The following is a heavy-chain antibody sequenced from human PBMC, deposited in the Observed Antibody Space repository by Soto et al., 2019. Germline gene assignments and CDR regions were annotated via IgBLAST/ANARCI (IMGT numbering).Heavy chain of an antibody. J-gene: IGHJ6*02. CDR1: GFTFTSYW. Sequence: EVELVESGGGLGQPGGSLRLSCAASGFTFTSYWMNWVRQAPGKGLVWVSRINSDGSTTGYVDSVKGRFTISRDNAKNTLYLQMNSLRAEDTAVYYCARRDQIAYYYGMDVWGQGTTVTVSS. CDR3: ARRDQIAYYYGMDV. CDR2: INSDGSTT. V-gene: IGHV3-74*01. D-gene: IGHD2-21*01.